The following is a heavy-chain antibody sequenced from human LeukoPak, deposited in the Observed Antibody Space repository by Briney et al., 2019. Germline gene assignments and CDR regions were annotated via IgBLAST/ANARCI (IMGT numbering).Heavy chain of an antibody. CDR3: AKASDYDSSGYYYEGKNYFDY. J-gene: IGHJ4*02. CDR2: ISGSGGST. D-gene: IGHD3-22*01. V-gene: IGHV3-23*01. Sequence: GGSLRLSCAASGFTLSSYAMSWVRQAPGKGLEWVSAISGSGGSTYYADSVKGRFTISRDNSKNTLYLQMNSLRAEDTAVYYCAKASDYDSSGYYYEGKNYFDYWGQGTLVTVSS. CDR1: GFTLSSYA.